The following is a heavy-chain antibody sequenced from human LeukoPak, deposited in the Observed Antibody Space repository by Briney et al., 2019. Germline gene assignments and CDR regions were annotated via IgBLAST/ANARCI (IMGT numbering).Heavy chain of an antibody. CDR2: ISSNGGST. CDR3: ARVSTVTTFWDYFDY. J-gene: IGHJ4*02. D-gene: IGHD4-17*01. CDR1: GFTFSSYA. Sequence: PGGSLRLSCAASGFTFSSYAMHWVRQAPGKGLEYVSAISSNGGSTYYANSVKGRFTISRDNSKNTLYLQMGSLRAEDMAVYYCARVSTVTTFWDYFDYWGQGTLVTVSS. V-gene: IGHV3-64*01.